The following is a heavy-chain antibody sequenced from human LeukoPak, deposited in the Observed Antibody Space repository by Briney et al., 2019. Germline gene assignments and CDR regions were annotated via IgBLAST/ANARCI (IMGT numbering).Heavy chain of an antibody. CDR2: INHSGST. D-gene: IGHD5-12*01. J-gene: IGHJ3*02. CDR3: AREATRDAFDI. CDR1: GGSFSGYY. V-gene: IGHV4-34*01. Sequence: PSGTLSLTCAVYGGSFSGYYWSWIRQPPGKGLEWIGEINHSGSTNYNPSLKSRVTISVDTSKNQFSLKLSSVTAADTAVYYCAREATRDAFDIWGQGTMVIVSS.